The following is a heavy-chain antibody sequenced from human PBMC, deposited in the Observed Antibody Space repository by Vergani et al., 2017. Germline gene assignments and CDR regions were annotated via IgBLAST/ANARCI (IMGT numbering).Heavy chain of an antibody. CDR2: ISSSSSTI. CDR1: GFTFSSYS. J-gene: IGHJ6*03. CDR3: ARDSTSYYYYMDV. V-gene: IGHV3-48*01. Sequence: EVQLVESGGGLVQPGGSLRLSCAASGFTFSSYSMNWVRQAPGKGLEWVSYISSSSSTIYYADSVKGRFTISRDNAKNSLYLQMNSLRAEDTAVYYCARDSTSYYYYMDVWSKGTTVTVSS.